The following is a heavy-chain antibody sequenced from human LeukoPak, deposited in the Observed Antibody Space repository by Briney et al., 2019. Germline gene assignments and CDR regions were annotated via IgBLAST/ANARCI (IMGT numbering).Heavy chain of an antibody. CDR2: INPNSGAT. CDR1: GYTFTGYY. D-gene: IGHD3-10*01. V-gene: IGHV1-2*02. Sequence: ASVKVSCKASGYTFTGYYLHWVRQAPGQGLEWMGSINPNSGATNYAQRFQGRVTMTRDTSITTAYMELSRLRFDDTAVYYCARDPRGSYYSDSWGQGSLVTVSS. J-gene: IGHJ4*02. CDR3: ARDPRGSYYSDS.